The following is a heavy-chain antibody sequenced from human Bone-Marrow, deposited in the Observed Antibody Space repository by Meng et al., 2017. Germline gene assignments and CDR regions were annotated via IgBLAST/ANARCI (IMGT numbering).Heavy chain of an antibody. J-gene: IGHJ6*02. Sequence: GESLKISCAASGFTFDSYAMSWVRQSPGKGLEWVSSIGGSGGGTYYADSVKGHFTISRDNAKNSLYLQMNSLRAEDTALYYCAKDIGAIRYYGMDVWGQGTTVTVSS. V-gene: IGHV3-23*01. CDR2: IGGSGGGT. CDR1: GFTFDSYA. D-gene: IGHD5-12*01. CDR3: AKDIGAIRYYGMDV.